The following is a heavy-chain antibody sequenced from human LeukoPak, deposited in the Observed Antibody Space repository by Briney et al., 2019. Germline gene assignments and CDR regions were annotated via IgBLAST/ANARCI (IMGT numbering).Heavy chain of an antibody. V-gene: IGHV3-23*01. CDR2: ISGSGGST. Sequence: GGSLRLSCAASGFTFSSYAMSWVRQAPGKGLEWVSAISGSGGSTYYADSVKGRFTISRDNSKNTLYLQMNSLRAEDTAVYYCAKSPHGSGSYYNVPSYYFDYWGQGTLVTVSS. D-gene: IGHD3-10*01. J-gene: IGHJ4*02. CDR3: AKSPHGSGSYYNVPSYYFDY. CDR1: GFTFSSYA.